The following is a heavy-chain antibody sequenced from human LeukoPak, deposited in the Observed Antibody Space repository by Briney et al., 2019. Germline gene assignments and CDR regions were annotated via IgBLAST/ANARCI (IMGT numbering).Heavy chain of an antibody. CDR3: ARDVDYYDSSGYYGFGAY. J-gene: IGHJ4*02. CDR2: ISSNGGST. D-gene: IGHD3-22*01. Sequence: GGSLRLSCAASGFTFSSYAMHWVRQAPGKGLEYVSAISSNGGSTYYANSVKGRFTISRDNSKNTLYLQMGSLRAKDMAVYYCARDVDYYDSSGYYGFGAYWGQGTLVTVSS. CDR1: GFTFSSYA. V-gene: IGHV3-64*01.